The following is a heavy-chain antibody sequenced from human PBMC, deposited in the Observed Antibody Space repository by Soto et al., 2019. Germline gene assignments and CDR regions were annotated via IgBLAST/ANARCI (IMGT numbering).Heavy chain of an antibody. J-gene: IGHJ4*02. Sequence: ASVKVSCKASGYTFTSYAMHWVRQAPGQRLEWMGWINAGNGNTKYSQKFQGRVTITRDTSASTAYMELSSLRSEDTAVYYCARDRGISGYFDYWGQGTLVTVSS. CDR3: ARDRGISGYFDY. CDR1: GYTFTSYA. D-gene: IGHD3-10*01. CDR2: INAGNGNT. V-gene: IGHV1-3*01.